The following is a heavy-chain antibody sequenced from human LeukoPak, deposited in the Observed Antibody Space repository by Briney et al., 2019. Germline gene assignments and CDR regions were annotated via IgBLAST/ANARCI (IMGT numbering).Heavy chain of an antibody. V-gene: IGHV1-69*04. J-gene: IGHJ4*02. D-gene: IGHD6-19*01. CDR3: ARGRSSGWYYFDY. Sequence: VASVKVSCKASGGTFSSYAISWVRQAPGQGPEWMGRIIPILGIANYAQKFQGRVTITADKSTSTAYMELSSLRSEDTAVYYCARGRSSGWYYFDYWGQGTLVTVSS. CDR2: IIPILGIA. CDR1: GGTFSSYA.